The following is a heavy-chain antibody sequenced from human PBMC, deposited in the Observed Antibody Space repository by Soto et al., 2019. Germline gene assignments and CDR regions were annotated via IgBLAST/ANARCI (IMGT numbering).Heavy chain of an antibody. D-gene: IGHD3-10*01. J-gene: IGHJ6*02. Sequence: SETLSLTCAVYGGSFSRYYWSWIRQPPGKGLEWIGEINYSGNTNYNPSLKSRLTISVDTSKNQFSLTLSSVTAADTAVYYCARVDGMVRESYYYYYGLDVWSQGTTVTVSS. CDR2: INYSGNT. CDR1: GGSFSRYY. CDR3: ARVDGMVRESYYYYYGLDV. V-gene: IGHV4-34*01.